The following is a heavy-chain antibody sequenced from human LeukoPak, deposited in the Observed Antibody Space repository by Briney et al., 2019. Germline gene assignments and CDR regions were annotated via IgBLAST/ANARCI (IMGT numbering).Heavy chain of an antibody. D-gene: IGHD3-10*01. CDR1: GGSFSGYY. J-gene: IGHJ5*02. CDR2: INHSGST. CDR3: ARLRGRYYYGSGSSLGP. V-gene: IGHV4-34*01. Sequence: NPSETLSLTCAVYGGSFSGYYWSWIRQPPGKGLDWIGEINHSGSTNYNPSLKSRVTISVDTSKNQFSLKLSSVTAADTAVYYCARLRGRYYYGSGSSLGPWGQGTLVTVSS.